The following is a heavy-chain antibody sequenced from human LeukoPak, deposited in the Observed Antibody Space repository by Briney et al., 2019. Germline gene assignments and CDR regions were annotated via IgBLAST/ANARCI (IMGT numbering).Heavy chain of an antibody. CDR2: ISTSIRHI. CDR1: RLNLSYFD. Sequence: GSLRLDCPASRLNLSYFDMKWVRPAPGKGLEWVSSISTSIRHIYYKDSVRARFTISRDDAKNSLHLEMNSLRAEDTAVYYCARADCSSSTCYFRRSWFDPWGQGTLVTVSS. V-gene: IGHV3-21*01. CDR3: ARADCSSSTCYFRRSWFDP. D-gene: IGHD2-2*01. J-gene: IGHJ5*02.